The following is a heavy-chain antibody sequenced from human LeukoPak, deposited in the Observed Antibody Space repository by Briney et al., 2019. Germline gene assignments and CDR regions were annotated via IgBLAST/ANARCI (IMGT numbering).Heavy chain of an antibody. CDR1: GFSLSNYE. Sequence: GGSLRLSCAASGFSLSNYEMNWVRQAPGKGLEWVSYISTSGSTTYYADSVKGRFTISRDNAKNSLYLQMNSLRAEDTAVYYCARDKGSYYPFDYWGQGTPVTVSS. V-gene: IGHV3-48*03. CDR2: ISTSGSTT. D-gene: IGHD3-10*01. CDR3: ARDKGSYYPFDY. J-gene: IGHJ4*02.